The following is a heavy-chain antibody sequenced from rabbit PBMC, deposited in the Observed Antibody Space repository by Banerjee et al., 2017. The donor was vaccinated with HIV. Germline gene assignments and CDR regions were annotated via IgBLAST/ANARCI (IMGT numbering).Heavy chain of an antibody. J-gene: IGHJ4*01. V-gene: IGHV1S45*01. Sequence: QQQLEESGGGLVKPEGSLTLTCKASGFDLSNYYYMCWVRQAPGKGLELIACINTSSGNTVYASWAKGRFTISKTSSTTVTLQMTSLTAADTATYFCARCFSYASCTLDLWGPGTLVTVS. CDR2: INTSSGNT. CDR3: ARCFSYASCTLDL. CDR1: GFDLSNYYY. D-gene: IGHD1-1*01.